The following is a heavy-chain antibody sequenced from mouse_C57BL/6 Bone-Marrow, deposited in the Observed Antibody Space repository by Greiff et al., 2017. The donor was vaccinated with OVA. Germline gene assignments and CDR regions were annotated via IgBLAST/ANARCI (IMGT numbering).Heavy chain of an antibody. CDR2: IHPNSGST. Sequence: QVQLKQPGAELVKPGASVKLSCKASGYTFTSYWMHWVKQRPGQGLEWIGMIHPNSGSTNYNEKFKSKATLTVDKSSSTAYMQLSSLTSEDSAVYYCAREGGDGYPRAMDYWGQGTSVTVSS. CDR3: AREGGDGYPRAMDY. D-gene: IGHD2-3*01. J-gene: IGHJ4*01. V-gene: IGHV1-64*01. CDR1: GYTFTSYW.